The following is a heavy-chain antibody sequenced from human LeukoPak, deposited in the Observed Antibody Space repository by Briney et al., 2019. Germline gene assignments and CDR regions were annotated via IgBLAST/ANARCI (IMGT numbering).Heavy chain of an antibody. CDR2: ISGSSSYI. Sequence: GGSLRLSCAASGFTFSSYSMNWVRQAPGKGLEWVSSISGSSSYIYYADSVKGRFTISRDNAKNSLYLQMNSLRAEDTAVYYCARDRYYYDSSGSLTGYWGQGTLATVSS. CDR1: GFTFSSYS. J-gene: IGHJ4*02. CDR3: ARDRYYYDSSGSLTGY. V-gene: IGHV3-21*01. D-gene: IGHD3-22*01.